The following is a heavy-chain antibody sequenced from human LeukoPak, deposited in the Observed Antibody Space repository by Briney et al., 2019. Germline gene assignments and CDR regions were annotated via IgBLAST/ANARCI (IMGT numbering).Heavy chain of an antibody. Sequence: PGGSLRLSCAASGLTFSSYGIHWVRQAPGKGLEWLAIISSDGSQSYFADSVKGRFTISRDNAKNSLYLQMNSLRAEDTAVYYCAKDVQNQLLAGGYVGAFDIWGQGTMVTVSS. J-gene: IGHJ3*02. D-gene: IGHD2-2*01. CDR2: ISSDGSQS. CDR1: GLTFSSYG. CDR3: AKDVQNQLLAGGYVGAFDI. V-gene: IGHV3-30*18.